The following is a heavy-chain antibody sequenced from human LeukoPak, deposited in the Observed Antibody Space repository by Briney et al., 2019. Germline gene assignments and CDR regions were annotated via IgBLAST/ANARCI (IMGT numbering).Heavy chain of an antibody. CDR2: IRYDGSNK. CDR3: AKESGYRSSTSCPHL. Sequence: GGSLRLSCAASGFTFSSYGMHWVRQAPGKGLEGVAFIRYDGSNKYYADSLKGRFTISRDNSKNTLYLQMNSLRAEDTAVYYCAKESGYRSSTSCPHLWGQGTLVTVSS. D-gene: IGHD2-2*01. V-gene: IGHV3-30*02. CDR1: GFTFSSYG. J-gene: IGHJ5*02.